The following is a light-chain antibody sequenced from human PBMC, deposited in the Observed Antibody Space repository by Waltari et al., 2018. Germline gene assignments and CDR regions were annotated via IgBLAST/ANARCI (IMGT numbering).Light chain of an antibody. CDR1: QDIRNY. CDR2: DAS. CDR3: QHQGT. Sequence: DIQMTQSPSSLSASVGDRVTITCQASQDIRNYLNWYQQKSGKAPDLLISDASNLKTGVPSRFSGSGSGTYFTLTISGLQPEDIATYYCQHQGTFGGGTKVEIK. J-gene: IGKJ4*01. V-gene: IGKV1-33*01.